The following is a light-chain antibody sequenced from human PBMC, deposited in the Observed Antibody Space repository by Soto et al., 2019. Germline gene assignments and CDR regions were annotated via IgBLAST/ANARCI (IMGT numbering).Light chain of an antibody. CDR2: GAS. V-gene: IGKV3-20*01. CDR3: HQYVRSPWT. J-gene: IGKJ1*01. CDR1: QILSNSY. Sequence: EIVLTQSPGPLSLSPGERATLSCRASQILSNSYLAWYQQKPGQAPRLLIYGASSRATGIPDRFSGSGSGTDFTLTISRLEPEDFAMYYCHQYVRSPWTFGQGTKVDI.